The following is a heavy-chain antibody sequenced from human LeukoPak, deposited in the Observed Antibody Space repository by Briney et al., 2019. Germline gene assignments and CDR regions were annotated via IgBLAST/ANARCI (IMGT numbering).Heavy chain of an antibody. CDR1: GFTFSSYS. CDR3: ARGEPYYYDSSGYALGDY. J-gene: IGHJ4*02. Sequence: GGSLRLSCAASGFTFSSYSMNWVRQAPGKGLEWVSSISSSSSYIYYADSVKGRFTISRDNAKNSLYLQMNSLRAEDTAVYYCARGEPYYYDSSGYALGDYWGQGTLVTVSS. D-gene: IGHD3-22*01. V-gene: IGHV3-21*01. CDR2: ISSSSSYI.